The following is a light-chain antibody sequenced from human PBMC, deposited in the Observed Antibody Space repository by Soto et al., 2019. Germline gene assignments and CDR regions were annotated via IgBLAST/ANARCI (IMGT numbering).Light chain of an antibody. CDR1: SSDVGFYNY. V-gene: IGLV2-14*01. CDR3: SSFTNTDTLV. Sequence: QSALTRPASVSGSPGQSITISCTGTSSDVGFYNYVSWYQQNPGKAPKLMIYEVRNRPSGVSNRCSGSKSGNTASLTISGLQAEDEADYYCSSFTNTDTLVFGTGTKLTVL. CDR2: EVR. J-gene: IGLJ1*01.